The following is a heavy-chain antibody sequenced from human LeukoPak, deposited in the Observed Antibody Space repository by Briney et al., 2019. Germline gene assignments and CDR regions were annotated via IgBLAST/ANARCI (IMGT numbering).Heavy chain of an antibody. D-gene: IGHD1-26*01. Sequence: GGSLRLSCAASGFTFSSHAMNWVRQAPGKGLEWISSVSTDSLTIKYADFVSGQFTISRDNAEHLLFLQMNSLRAEDTAVYYCARKAQTGSHSGPFDIWGQGTLVTVSS. CDR3: ARKAQTGSHSGPFDI. J-gene: IGHJ3*02. CDR2: VSTDSLTI. V-gene: IGHV3-48*04. CDR1: GFTFSSHA.